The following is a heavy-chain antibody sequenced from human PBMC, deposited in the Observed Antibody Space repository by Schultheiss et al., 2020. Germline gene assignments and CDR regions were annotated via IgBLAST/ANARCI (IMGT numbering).Heavy chain of an antibody. CDR3: ALGGYGANGGFDP. Sequence: GGSLRLSCAASGFTFSSYAMHWVRQAPGKGLEWVAVISYDGSNKYYADSVKGRFTISKDSSKNTLYLQMNSLRVDDSAVYYCALGGYGANGGFDPWGQGTLVTVSS. J-gene: IGHJ5*02. D-gene: IGHD5-12*01. CDR1: GFTFSSYA. CDR2: ISYDGSNK. V-gene: IGHV3-30-3*01.